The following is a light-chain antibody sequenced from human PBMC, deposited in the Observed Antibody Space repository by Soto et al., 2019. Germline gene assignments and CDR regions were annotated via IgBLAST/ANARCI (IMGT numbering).Light chain of an antibody. CDR2: DDS. Sequence: SYELTQPPSVSLAPGQTARISCAGNNIGTFSVHWYQQKPGQAPVLVVHDDSDRSSGIPERFSGSNSGNMATLTISRVEAGDEADYYCQVWHSGSDHVVFGGGTQLTVL. V-gene: IGLV3-21*02. CDR3: QVWHSGSDHVV. J-gene: IGLJ3*02. CDR1: NIGTFS.